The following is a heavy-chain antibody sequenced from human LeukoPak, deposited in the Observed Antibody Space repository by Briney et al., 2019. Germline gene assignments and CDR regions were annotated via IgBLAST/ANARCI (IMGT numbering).Heavy chain of an antibody. J-gene: IGHJ5*02. CDR2: IKSKTDGGTT. D-gene: IGHD3-10*01. CDR1: GFTLTNAW. Sequence: GGSLRLSCAASGFTLTNAWMTWVRQAPGKGLEWVGRIKSKTDGGTTDYAAPVKGRFTISRDDSKNTLYLQMNSLKTEDTAVYYCTRIGGSGGLDPWGQGTLVTVSS. CDR3: TRIGGSGGLDP. V-gene: IGHV3-15*01.